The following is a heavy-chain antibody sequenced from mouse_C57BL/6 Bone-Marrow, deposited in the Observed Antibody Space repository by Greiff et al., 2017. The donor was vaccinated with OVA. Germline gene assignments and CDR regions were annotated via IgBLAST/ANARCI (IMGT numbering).Heavy chain of an antibody. CDR1: GFSLTSYG. J-gene: IGHJ3*01. V-gene: IGHV2-9*01. CDR2: LWGGGST. CDR3: AKHEGDYSGRSYN. D-gene: IGHD1-1*01. Sequence: QVQLQQSGPGLVAPSQSLSITCTVSGFSLTSYGVDWVRQPPGRGLVWRGGLWGGGSTNYNSVLKSRLSISKNHSKSKVFLKMNSLQTESTAMYYCAKHEGDYSGRSYNWGQETLVTVSA.